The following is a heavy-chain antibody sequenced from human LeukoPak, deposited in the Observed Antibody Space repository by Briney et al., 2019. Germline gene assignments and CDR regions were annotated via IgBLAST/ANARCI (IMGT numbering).Heavy chain of an antibody. CDR2: ISGSGGST. Sequence: PGGSLRLSCAASGFTCSSYAMSWVRQAPGKGLEWVSAISGSGGSTYYADSVKGRFTISRDNSKNTLYLQMNSLRAEDTAVYYCAKVTSGWYAFDYWGQGTLVTVSS. J-gene: IGHJ4*02. D-gene: IGHD6-19*01. V-gene: IGHV3-23*01. CDR1: GFTCSSYA. CDR3: AKVTSGWYAFDY.